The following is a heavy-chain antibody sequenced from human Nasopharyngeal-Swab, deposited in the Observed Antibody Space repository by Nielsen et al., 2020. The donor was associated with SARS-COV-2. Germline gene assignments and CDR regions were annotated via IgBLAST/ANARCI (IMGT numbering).Heavy chain of an antibody. CDR3: ARAWRGFSI. Sequence: GVLKISCAATGFTFESHKMSWLRQAPGKGLEWVANIKADGSETSYVDSVKGRFTISRDNAKNSLYLQMNSLRAEDTAVYFCARAWRGFSIWGQGTMVTVSS. CDR1: GFTFESHK. J-gene: IGHJ3*02. D-gene: IGHD3-3*01. V-gene: IGHV3-7*01. CDR2: IKADGSET.